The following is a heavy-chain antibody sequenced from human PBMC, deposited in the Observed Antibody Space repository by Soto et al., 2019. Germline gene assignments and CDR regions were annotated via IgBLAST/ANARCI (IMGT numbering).Heavy chain of an antibody. J-gene: IGHJ6*02. V-gene: IGHV3-30*18. CDR1: GFTFSSYG. CDR3: AKDYLLRYFGWLLSPPYDYYYGMDV. D-gene: IGHD3-9*01. Sequence: PGGSLRLSCAASGFTFSSYGMHWVRQAPGKGLEWVAVISYDGSNKYYADSVKGRFTISRDNSKNTLYLQMNSLRAEDTAVYYCAKDYLLRYFGWLLSPPYDYYYGMDVWGQGTTVTVSS. CDR2: ISYDGSNK.